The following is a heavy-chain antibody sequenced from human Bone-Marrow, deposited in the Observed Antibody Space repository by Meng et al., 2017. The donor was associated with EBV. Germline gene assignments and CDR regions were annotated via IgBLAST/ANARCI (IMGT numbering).Heavy chain of an antibody. D-gene: IGHD3-10*01. CDR1: GVTLNNFA. J-gene: IGHJ4*02. CDR3: ASESGRGFTPDY. Sequence: QVQRVREGAEGRNPESSVRVSCKASGVTLNNFAVSWGRQSPGQGLEWMGGLIPMSDAPHYAQKFQDRVRITADESTSTHYMDLSGLRPEDTAVYYCASESGRGFTPDYWGQGTLVTVSS. CDR2: LIPMSDAP. V-gene: IGHV1-69*01.